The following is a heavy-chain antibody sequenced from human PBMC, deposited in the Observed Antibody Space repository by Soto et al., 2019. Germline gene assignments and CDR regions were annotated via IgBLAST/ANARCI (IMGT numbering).Heavy chain of an antibody. J-gene: IGHJ6*03. D-gene: IGHD1-7*01. CDR2: TYYRSRWYN. CDR3: AGTTSHQWYYMDV. Sequence: QVQLQESGPGLVKPSQTLSLTCAISGDSVSSNIAAWNWIRLSPSRGLEWLARTYYRSRWYNDYAVSVRSRITVNPDTSKNQFSLQLTSVTPEDTAVYYCAGTTSHQWYYMDVWGKGTTVTVSS. V-gene: IGHV6-1*01. CDR1: GDSVSSNIAA.